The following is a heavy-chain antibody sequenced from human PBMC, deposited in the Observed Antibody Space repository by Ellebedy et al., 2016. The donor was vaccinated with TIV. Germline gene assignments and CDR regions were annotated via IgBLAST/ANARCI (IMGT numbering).Heavy chain of an antibody. D-gene: IGHD1-26*01. CDR1: GYTFSSYY. Sequence: AASVKVSCKASGYTFSSYYMHWVRQAPGQGLEWMGVINPSGGSTSYAQKFQGRVTMSEDTSTDTAYMELRSLRSDDTALYYCARDRGSYAFDFWGQGTLVTVS. V-gene: IGHV1-46*01. CDR3: ARDRGSYAFDF. CDR2: INPSGGST. J-gene: IGHJ4*02.